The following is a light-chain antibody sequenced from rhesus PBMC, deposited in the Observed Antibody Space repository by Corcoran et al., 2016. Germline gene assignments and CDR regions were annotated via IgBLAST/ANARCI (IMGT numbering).Light chain of an antibody. CDR2: ATS. CDR3: HQYSNWWS. Sequence: EIVLTQSPATLSLSPGERAILSCRASQSVSRSLVWYQQKPEQPPSLLIYATSNRAPGTPDRFSGSGSGTDFTLTISSLEPEDFAVYYCHQYSNWWSFDQGTKVEI. V-gene: IGKV3-42*03. J-gene: IGKJ1*01. CDR1: QSVSRS.